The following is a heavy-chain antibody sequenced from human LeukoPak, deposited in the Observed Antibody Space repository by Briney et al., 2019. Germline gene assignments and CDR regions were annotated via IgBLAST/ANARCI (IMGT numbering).Heavy chain of an antibody. CDR2: ISGSGGST. CDR3: ARDPLYYDFWSGYYSAFDI. J-gene: IGHJ3*02. Sequence: PGGSLRLSCAASGFTFSSYAMSWVRQAPGKGLEWVSAISGSGGSTYYADSVKGRFTISRDNSKNTLYLQMNSLRAEDTAVYYCARDPLYYDFWSGYYSAFDIWGQGTMVTVSS. V-gene: IGHV3-23*01. CDR1: GFTFSSYA. D-gene: IGHD3-3*01.